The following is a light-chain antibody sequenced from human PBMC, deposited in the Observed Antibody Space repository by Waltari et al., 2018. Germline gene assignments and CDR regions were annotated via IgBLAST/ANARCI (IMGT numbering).Light chain of an antibody. CDR2: GTS. Sequence: QSVLTQPPSVSGAPGQSVTISCTGSSANIGTPYDVHWYQQVPGTAPTPLMYGTSNRPAGVPARFSGSKSGTSASLAITGLQAEDEADYYCPSYDSSLRGSRVFGGGTKLTVL. J-gene: IGLJ3*02. CDR3: PSYDSSLRGSRV. V-gene: IGLV1-40*01. CDR1: SANIGTPYD.